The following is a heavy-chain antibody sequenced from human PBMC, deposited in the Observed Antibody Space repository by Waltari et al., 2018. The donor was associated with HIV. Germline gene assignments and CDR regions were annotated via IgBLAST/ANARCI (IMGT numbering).Heavy chain of an antibody. Sequence: EVQLVESGGGLVQPGGSLRLYCAASGFTFSRYSMNWVSQAPGKGLEWVSYISSSSSTIYYADSVKGRFTISRDNAKNSLYLQMNSLRDEDTAVYYCARGGQQLTTYYFDYWGQGTLVTVSS. CDR1: GFTFSRYS. D-gene: IGHD6-13*01. CDR3: ARGGQQLTTYYFDY. J-gene: IGHJ4*02. CDR2: ISSSSSTI. V-gene: IGHV3-48*02.